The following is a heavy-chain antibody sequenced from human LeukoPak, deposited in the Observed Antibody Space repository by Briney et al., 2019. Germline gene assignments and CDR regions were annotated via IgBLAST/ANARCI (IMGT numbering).Heavy chain of an antibody. CDR1: GGSFSGYY. D-gene: IGHD3-22*01. J-gene: IGHJ5*02. CDR3: AGRMVVVPLAEITCFAP. Sequence: SETLSLTCAVYGGSFSGYYWSWIRQPPGKGLEWIGEINHSGSTNYNPSLKSRVTISVDTSKNQFSLKLSSVTAADTAVYYCAGRMVVVPLAEITCFAPGGQKPLVPFPS. V-gene: IGHV4-34*01. CDR2: INHSGST.